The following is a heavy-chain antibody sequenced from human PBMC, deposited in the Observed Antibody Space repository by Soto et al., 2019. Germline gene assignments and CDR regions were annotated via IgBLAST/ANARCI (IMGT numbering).Heavy chain of an antibody. CDR1: GYSFTSYW. D-gene: IGHD3-3*01. Sequence: PGESLKISCKGSGYSFTSYWISWVRQMPGKGLEWMGRIDPSDSYTNYSPSFQGHVTISADKSISTAYLQWSSLKASDTAMYCCASHYDFWSGYVDYWGQGTLVTVSS. CDR2: IDPSDSYT. V-gene: IGHV5-10-1*01. CDR3: ASHYDFWSGYVDY. J-gene: IGHJ4*02.